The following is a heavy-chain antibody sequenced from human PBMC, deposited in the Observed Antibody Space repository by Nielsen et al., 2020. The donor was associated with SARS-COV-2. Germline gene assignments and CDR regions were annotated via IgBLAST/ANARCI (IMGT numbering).Heavy chain of an antibody. J-gene: IGHJ4*02. CDR1: GFPFRRHA. V-gene: IGHV3-23*01. Sequence: SLKISCAASGFPFRRHAINWVRQAPGKGLEWVSIIGAGGDNIYYADSVKGRFTISRDNSKNTLYLQINSLRADDTAVYYCATQADGYKSPYDYWGQGTLVTVSS. CDR2: IGAGGDNI. CDR3: ATQADGYKSPYDY. D-gene: IGHD3-10*01.